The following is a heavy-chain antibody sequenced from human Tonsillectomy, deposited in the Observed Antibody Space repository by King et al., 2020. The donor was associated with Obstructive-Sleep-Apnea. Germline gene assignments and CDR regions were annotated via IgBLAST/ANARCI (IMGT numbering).Heavy chain of an antibody. Sequence: QLVQSGAEVKKHGESLKFSCQGSGYKFTTYWIGGVRQMPGKGLEWMGIINPVDSDIRYSPSFQGQGTISADKSNSTAYLQGNSLKAPDTAMYYGVRQGADVWRQGTTVTVSS. CDR3: VRQGADV. J-gene: IGHJ6*02. CDR1: GYKFTTYW. V-gene: IGHV5-51*01. D-gene: IGHD1-26*01. CDR2: INPVDSDI.